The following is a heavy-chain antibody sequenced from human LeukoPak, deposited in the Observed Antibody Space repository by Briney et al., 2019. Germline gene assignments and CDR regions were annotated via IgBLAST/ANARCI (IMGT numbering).Heavy chain of an antibody. CDR3: AREWRGIASHYHGMDV. D-gene: IGHD6-6*01. CDR2: LGTNGDT. Sequence: PGGSLRLSCAASDFSFSTYDMYWVRQAAGRGLEWVSSLGTNGDTYYLGSVRGRFTISRENGKNSLFLQMNSLRVDDTAVYYCAREWRGIASHYHGMDVWGQGTTVTVSS. V-gene: IGHV3-13*01. CDR1: DFSFSTYD. J-gene: IGHJ6*02.